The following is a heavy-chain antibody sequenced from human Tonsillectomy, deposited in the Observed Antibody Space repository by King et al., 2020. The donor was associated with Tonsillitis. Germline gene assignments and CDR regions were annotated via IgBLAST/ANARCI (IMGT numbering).Heavy chain of an antibody. D-gene: IGHD4-11*01. CDR2: VSGSGGST. CDR3: AKDLMTTVTSLNAAAIDH. CDR1: GFTFSNYA. V-gene: IGHV3-23*04. Sequence: VQLVESGGGSVQPGGSLRLSCAASGFTFSNYAMNWVRQAPGKGLEWVSGVSGSGGSTYYADSVKGRFTVSRDNSKNTLFLQMNSPSAEDTAVYYCAKDLMTTVTSLNAAAIDHWGQGTLVTVSS. J-gene: IGHJ4*02.